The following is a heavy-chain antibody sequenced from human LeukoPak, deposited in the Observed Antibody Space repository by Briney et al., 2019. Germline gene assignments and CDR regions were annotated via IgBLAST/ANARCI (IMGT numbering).Heavy chain of an antibody. CDR3: AKPYQGGAFDI. CDR1: GGSISSDGYS. V-gene: IGHV4-30-2*01. J-gene: IGHJ3*02. D-gene: IGHD2-2*01. Sequence: PSETLSLTCTVSGGSISSDGYSWNWIRQPPGKGLEWIGYIYHSGSTYYNPSLKSRVTISVDRSKNQFSLKLSSVTAADTAMYYCAKPYQGGAFDIWGQGTLVTVSS. CDR2: IYHSGST.